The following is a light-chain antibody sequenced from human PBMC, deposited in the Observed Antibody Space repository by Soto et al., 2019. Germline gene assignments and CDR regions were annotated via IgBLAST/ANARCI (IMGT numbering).Light chain of an antibody. J-gene: IGKJ1*01. V-gene: IGKV3-15*01. CDR2: GAS. CDR1: QDISSN. CDR3: QQYDNWPRT. Sequence: EIGKTQSPTTLSVSPGERGTLSCRASQDISSNLAWYQQKPGQTPRLLIHGASTRATGIPARFSGSGSGTRFTLTIASLQSEDFAVYYCQQYDNWPRTFGQGTKVDIK.